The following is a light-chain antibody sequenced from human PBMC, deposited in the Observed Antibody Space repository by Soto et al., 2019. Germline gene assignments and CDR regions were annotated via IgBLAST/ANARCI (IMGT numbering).Light chain of an antibody. CDR3: QQYNSYSCT. J-gene: IGKJ1*01. V-gene: IGKV1-5*01. CDR1: QSISSW. CDR2: DAS. Sequence: DIQMTQSPSSLSASTGDRVTITCRASQSISSWLAWYQQKPGKAPKLLIYDASSLESGVPSRFSGSGSGTEFTLTIRSLQPDDFATYYCQQYNSYSCTVGQGTKVDIK.